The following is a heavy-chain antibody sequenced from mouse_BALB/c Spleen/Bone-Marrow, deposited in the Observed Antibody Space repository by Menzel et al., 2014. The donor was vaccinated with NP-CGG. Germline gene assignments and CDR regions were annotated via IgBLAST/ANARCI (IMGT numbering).Heavy chain of an antibody. CDR3: ARRGYDTGMDY. Sequence: VMLVESGPGLVQPSQSLSITCTVSGFSLTSYGVHWVRQSPGKGLEWLGVIWSGGSTDYNAAVISRLSISKDNSKSQDLFKMNRLQANDTAIYYCARRGYDTGMDYWGQGTSVTVSS. CDR1: GFSLTSYG. V-gene: IGHV2-2*02. CDR2: IWSGGST. D-gene: IGHD2-2*01. J-gene: IGHJ4*01.